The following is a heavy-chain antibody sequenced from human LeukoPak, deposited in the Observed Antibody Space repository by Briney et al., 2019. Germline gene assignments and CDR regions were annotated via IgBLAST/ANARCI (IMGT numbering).Heavy chain of an antibody. V-gene: IGHV4-31*03. D-gene: IGHD6-6*01. Sequence: SETLSLTCTVSGGSISSGGYYWSWIRQHPGKGLEWIGYIYYSGSTYYNPSLKSRVTISVDTSKDQFSLKLSSVTAADTAVYYCARATGSSSSGFDYWGQGTLVTVSS. CDR1: GGSISSGGYY. CDR3: ARATGSSSSGFDY. CDR2: IYYSGST. J-gene: IGHJ4*02.